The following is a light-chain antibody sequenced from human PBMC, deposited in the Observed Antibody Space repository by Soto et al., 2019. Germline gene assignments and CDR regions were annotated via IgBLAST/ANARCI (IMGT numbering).Light chain of an antibody. CDR1: QSISTY. J-gene: IGKJ2*01. CDR3: QQSYSAPMYT. V-gene: IGKV1-39*01. CDR2: AAS. Sequence: DIQMTQSPSSLSASVGDRVTITCRASQSISTYLNWYQQKPGKAPKLLIYAASSLQSGVPSRFSGSGSGTDFTLTISSLHPEDFATYYCQQSYSAPMYTFGQGTKLAIK.